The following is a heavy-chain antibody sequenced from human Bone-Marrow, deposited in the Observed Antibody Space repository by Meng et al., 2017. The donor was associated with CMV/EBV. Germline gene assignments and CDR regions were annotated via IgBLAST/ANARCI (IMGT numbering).Heavy chain of an antibody. CDR3: ARSFAYSGATRGTDFDY. CDR2: ISYDGSNK. Sequence: GESLKISCAASGFTFSSYAMHWVRQAPGKGLEWVAVISYDGSNKYYADSVKGRFTISRDNSKNTLYLQMNSLSAEDTAVYYCARSFAYSGATRGTDFDYWGQGTLVTVSS. J-gene: IGHJ4*02. V-gene: IGHV3-30*04. CDR1: GFTFSSYA. D-gene: IGHD1-26*01.